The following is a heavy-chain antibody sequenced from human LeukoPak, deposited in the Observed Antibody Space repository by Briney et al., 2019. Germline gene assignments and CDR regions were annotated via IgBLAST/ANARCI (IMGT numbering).Heavy chain of an antibody. CDR1: GGSISTDLYD. Sequence: SETLSLTCTVSGGSISTDLYDWTWIRQPAGKGLEWIGRIYSNGWTDYNPPLKSRVSISIDTSKNHFSLKMSLATAADTALYYCARGSGWISFDPWGQGTLVTVSS. CDR3: ARGSGWISFDP. J-gene: IGHJ5*02. V-gene: IGHV4-61*02. CDR2: IYSNGWT. D-gene: IGHD6-19*01.